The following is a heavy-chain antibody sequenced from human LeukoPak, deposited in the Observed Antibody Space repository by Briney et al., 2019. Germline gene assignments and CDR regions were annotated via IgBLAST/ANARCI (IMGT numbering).Heavy chain of an antibody. J-gene: IGHJ4*02. CDR3: ARAPGYSSGSVDY. Sequence: GGSLRLSCAASGFTVSSNYMSWVRQAPGKGLEWVSVIYSGGSTYYPDSVKGRFTISRDNSKNTLYLQMNSLRAEDTAVYYCARAPGYSSGSVDYWGQGTLVTVSS. V-gene: IGHV3-53*01. CDR2: IYSGGST. CDR1: GFTVSSNY. D-gene: IGHD6-19*01.